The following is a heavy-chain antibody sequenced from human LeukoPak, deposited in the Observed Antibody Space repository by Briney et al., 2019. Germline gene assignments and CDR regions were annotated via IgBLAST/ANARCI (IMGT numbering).Heavy chain of an antibody. CDR1: GFTFSTFS. D-gene: IGHD2-2*01. J-gene: IGHJ4*02. CDR2: ISSSSGYM. CDR3: PRVGRHCSSNSCYVGY. Sequence: GGSLRLSCAASGFTFSTFSMNWVRQAPGKGLEWVSSISSSSGYMYYADSVKGRFTISRDNAKNSLYLQMNSLRVEDTAVYYCPRVGRHCSSNSCYVGYWGQGALVTVSS. V-gene: IGHV3-21*01.